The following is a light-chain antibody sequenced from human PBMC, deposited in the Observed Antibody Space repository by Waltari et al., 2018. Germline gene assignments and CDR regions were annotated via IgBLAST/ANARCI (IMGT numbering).Light chain of an antibody. CDR3: ETWHSNSWI. J-gene: IGLJ2*01. CDR2: LEGNGNY. Sequence: QPVLTQSSSASASLGSSVTLTCTLSSGHSTYIIGWHQQQPGKAPRYLMKLEGNGNYNMGGGVPDRFSGSSSGADRFLTISNVQSEDEADYYCETWHSNSWIFGGGSKLTVL. V-gene: IGLV4-60*03. CDR1: SGHSTYI.